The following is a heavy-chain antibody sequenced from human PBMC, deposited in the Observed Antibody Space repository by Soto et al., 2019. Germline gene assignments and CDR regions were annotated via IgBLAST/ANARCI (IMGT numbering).Heavy chain of an antibody. J-gene: IGHJ6*03. CDR1: GGSIINHY. Sequence: ASEILCLTYTVLGGSIINHYGSCIRQPQGKGLEWIGYIYYSGSTNYNPSLKSRVTISVDTSKNQFSLKLSSVTAADTAVYYCATTSGYDAAGYYYYMDVWGKATTVTVSS. V-gene: IGHV4-59*08. D-gene: IGHD5-12*01. CDR3: ATTSGYDAAGYYYYMDV. CDR2: IYYSGST.